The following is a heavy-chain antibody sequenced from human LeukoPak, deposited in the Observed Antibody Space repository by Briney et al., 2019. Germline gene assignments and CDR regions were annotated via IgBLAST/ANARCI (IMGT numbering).Heavy chain of an antibody. CDR3: SKDRGRRWLQFFDAFDI. J-gene: IGHJ3*02. Sequence: GGSLRLSCAASGFTFDDYAMHWVRQARGKGLECVSLISGDGGSTYYADSVKGRFTISRDNSKNSLYLQMKSLRSEQPALYYCSKDRGRRWLQFFDAFDIWGQGTMVTVSS. CDR2: ISGDGGST. D-gene: IGHD5-24*01. V-gene: IGHV3-43*02. CDR1: GFTFDDYA.